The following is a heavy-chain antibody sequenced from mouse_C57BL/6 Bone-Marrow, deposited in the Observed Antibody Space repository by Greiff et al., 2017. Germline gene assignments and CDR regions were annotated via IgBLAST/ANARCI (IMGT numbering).Heavy chain of an antibody. CDR3: ARSRGRDFDY. CDR1: GYTFTDYY. J-gene: IGHJ2*01. Sequence: VQLQQSGPELVKPGASVKISCKASGYTFTDYYMNWVQQSHGKSLEWIGDINTNNGGTSYNQKFTGKATLTGDKSSSTAYMEHRSLTSEDSAVYYCARSRGRDFDYWGQGTTLTVSS. CDR2: INTNNGGT. D-gene: IGHD3-1*01. V-gene: IGHV1-26*01.